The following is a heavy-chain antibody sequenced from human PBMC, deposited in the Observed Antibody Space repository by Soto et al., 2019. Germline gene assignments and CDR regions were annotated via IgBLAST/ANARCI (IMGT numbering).Heavy chain of an antibody. CDR1: GYSFTIYA. J-gene: IGHJ5*02. Sequence: ASVKVSCKTSGYSFTIYAISWVRQAPGQGLEWMGWISTYSRNTNYAQKFQDRITMTTDTSTSTVYMELRSLRSDDTAVYYCARAQGASPNNWSAPWGQGTLVTVSS. V-gene: IGHV1-18*01. D-gene: IGHD1-26*01. CDR2: ISTYSRNT. CDR3: ARAQGASPNNWSAP.